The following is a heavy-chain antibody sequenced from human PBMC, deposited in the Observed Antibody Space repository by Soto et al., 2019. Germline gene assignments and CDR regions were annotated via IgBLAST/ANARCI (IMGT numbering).Heavy chain of an antibody. V-gene: IGHV1-18*01. CDR2: ISAHKRNR. CDR3: ARDLGGFPDY. CDR1: GYIFTSYG. J-gene: IGHJ4*02. D-gene: IGHD5-12*01. Sequence: QVQLVQSGVEVKKPGASVKVSCKASGYIFTSYGISWVRQAPGQGLEWMGWISAHKRNRKYAQKLQVRVTMTTDTSTSTAYMELRSLQSDDTAVYYCARDLGGFPDYWGQGTLVTVSS.